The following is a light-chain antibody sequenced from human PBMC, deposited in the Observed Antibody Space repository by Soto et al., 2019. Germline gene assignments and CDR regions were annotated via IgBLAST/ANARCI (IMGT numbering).Light chain of an antibody. Sequence: QSVLTQPPSVSAAPGQKVTISCSGSSSNIGNNYVSWYQHLPGQAPRLLIFENNKRRPGIPDRFSGSKSGTSATLAITGLQTGDEAAYYCGTWDIRLNINWVFGGVTKLTVL. V-gene: IGLV1-51*02. CDR3: GTWDIRLNINWV. J-gene: IGLJ3*02. CDR1: SSNIGNNY. CDR2: ENN.